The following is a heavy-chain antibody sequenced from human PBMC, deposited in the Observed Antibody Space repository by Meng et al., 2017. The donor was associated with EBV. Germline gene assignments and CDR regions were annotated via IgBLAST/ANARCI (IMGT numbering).Heavy chain of an antibody. CDR1: GFTFDDYA. CDR3: AKDYLGYSYGGYFDL. D-gene: IGHD5-18*01. CDR2: ISWDGGST. V-gene: IGHV3-43D*03. Sequence: EVQLVESGGVVVQPGGSLRFSCAASGFTFDDYAMHWVRQAPGKGLEWVSLISWDGGSTYYADSVKGRFTISRDNSKNSLYLQMNSLRAEDTALYYCAKDYLGYSYGGYFDLWGRGTLVTVAS. J-gene: IGHJ2*01.